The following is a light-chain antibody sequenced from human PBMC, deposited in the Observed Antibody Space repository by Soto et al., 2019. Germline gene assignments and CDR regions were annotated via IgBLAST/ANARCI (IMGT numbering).Light chain of an antibody. J-gene: IGKJ1*01. CDR2: LAS. Sequence: DIVMTQSPLSLPVTPGESASISCRSSESLLHSNGYTYLDWYLLKPGQSPQLLIYLASNRASGVPDRLSGSGSGTDFTLKISRVEAEDVGIYYRMQSIHTRTFGQGTKVEIK. CDR1: ESLLHSNGYTY. CDR3: MQSIHTRT. V-gene: IGKV2-28*01.